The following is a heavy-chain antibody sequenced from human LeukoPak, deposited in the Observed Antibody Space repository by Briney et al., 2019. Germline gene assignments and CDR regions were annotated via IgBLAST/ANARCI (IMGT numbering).Heavy chain of an antibody. CDR1: GGSISSSNW. CDR2: IYHSGST. D-gene: IGHD2-15*01. CDR3: ARAARYCSGGSCLDY. V-gene: IGHV4-4*02. Sequence: SETLSLTCAVSGGSISSSNWWSWVRQPPGKGLEWIGEIYHSGSTNYNPSLKSRVTISVDKSKNQFYLKLSSVTAADTAVYYCARAARYCSGGSCLDYWGQGTLVTVSS. J-gene: IGHJ4*02.